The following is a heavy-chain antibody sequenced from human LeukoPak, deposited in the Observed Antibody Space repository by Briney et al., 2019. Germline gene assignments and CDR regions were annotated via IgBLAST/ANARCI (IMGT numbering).Heavy chain of an antibody. CDR2: ISYSGSN. Sequence: PSETLSLTCTVSGDSISNTNSYWGWIRQPPGKGLEWIGTISYSGSNYYNPSLKSRVSISVDTSKNHFSLNLSSVTAADTAVYYCARHAVAGHLYYYYYMDVWGKGTTATISS. CDR3: ARHAVAGHLYYYYYMDV. CDR1: GDSISNTNSY. V-gene: IGHV4-39*01. D-gene: IGHD6-19*01. J-gene: IGHJ6*03.